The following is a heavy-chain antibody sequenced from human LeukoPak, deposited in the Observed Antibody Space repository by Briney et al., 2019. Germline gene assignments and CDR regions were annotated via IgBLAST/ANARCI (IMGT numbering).Heavy chain of an antibody. J-gene: IGHJ4*02. D-gene: IGHD1-26*01. CDR1: GGSISSGGYS. V-gene: IGHV4-30-2*01. CDR2: IYHSGST. Sequence: SETLSLTCAVSGGSISSGGYSWSWIRQPPGKGLEWIGYIYHSGSTYYNPSLKSRVTISVDRSKNQFPLKLSSVTAADTAVYYCASESSGSYDYWGQGTLVTVSS. CDR3: ASESSGSYDY.